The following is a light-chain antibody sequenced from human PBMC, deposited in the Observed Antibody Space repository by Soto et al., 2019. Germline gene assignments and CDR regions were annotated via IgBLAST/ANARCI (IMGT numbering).Light chain of an antibody. Sequence: IQMTESPSSLSASVGDRVTITCQASHDITNYLNWYQQKLGKAPKLLIYDASNLETGVPSRFSGSGSGTDFTFTISSLQPEDVATYYCQQYDDLPTFGQGTKVEI. CDR3: QQYDDLPT. CDR1: HDITNY. CDR2: DAS. J-gene: IGKJ1*01. V-gene: IGKV1-33*01.